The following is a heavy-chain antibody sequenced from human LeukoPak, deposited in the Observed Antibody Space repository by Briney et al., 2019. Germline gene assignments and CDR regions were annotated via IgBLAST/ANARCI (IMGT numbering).Heavy chain of an antibody. Sequence: SETLSLTCTVSGGSISSSSYYWGWIRQPPGKGLEWIGSIYYSGSTYYNPSLESRVTISVDTSKNQFSLKLSSVTAADTAVYYCARDTQWLVNFDYWGQGTLVTVSS. CDR2: IYYSGST. D-gene: IGHD6-19*01. J-gene: IGHJ4*02. V-gene: IGHV4-39*07. CDR3: ARDTQWLVNFDY. CDR1: GGSISSSSYY.